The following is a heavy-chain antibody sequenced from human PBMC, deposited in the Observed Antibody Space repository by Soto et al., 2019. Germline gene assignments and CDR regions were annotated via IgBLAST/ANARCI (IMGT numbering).Heavy chain of an antibody. V-gene: IGHV4-30-4*01. CDR3: ASRQGELGRVLD. J-gene: IGHJ4*02. CDR1: GGSISSGDYY. CDR2: IYYSGST. D-gene: IGHD1-26*01. Sequence: SETLSLTCTVSGGSISSGDYYWGRIRQPPGKGLEWIGYIYYSGSTYYNPSLKSRVTISVDTSKNQFSLKLSSVTAADAALYYCASRQGELGRVLDWGQGTLVTISS.